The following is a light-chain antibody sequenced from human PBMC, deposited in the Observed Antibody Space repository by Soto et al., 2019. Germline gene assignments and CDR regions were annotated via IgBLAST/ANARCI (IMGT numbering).Light chain of an antibody. V-gene: IGKV1-5*01. J-gene: IGKJ1*01. CDR3: QQYNSFWT. CDR1: QSTSSW. Sequence: DIQMTQSPSTLSASVGDRVTITCRASQSTSSWLAWYQQKPGKAPNLLIYDASYLERGVPSRFSGSGSGTEFTLTISSLQPDDLATYYCQQYNSFWTFGQGTKVEI. CDR2: DAS.